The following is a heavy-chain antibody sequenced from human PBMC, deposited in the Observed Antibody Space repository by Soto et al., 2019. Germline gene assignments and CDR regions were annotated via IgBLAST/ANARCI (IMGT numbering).Heavy chain of an antibody. CDR3: AKGRGGYYYYDY. D-gene: IGHD1-26*01. CDR1: GASMTNYY. CDR2: IYYNGIT. Sequence: PSETLSLTCTISGASMTNYYWNWIRQTPGKAPEWIAYIYYNGITNYNPSLKSRVTISIDTPRNQFSLKLNSVTAADTAMYYCAKGRGGYYYYDYWGPGALVTVSS. V-gene: IGHV4-59*01. J-gene: IGHJ4*02.